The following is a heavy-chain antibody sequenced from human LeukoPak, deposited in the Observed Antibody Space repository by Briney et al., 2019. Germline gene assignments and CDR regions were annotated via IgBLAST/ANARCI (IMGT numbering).Heavy chain of an antibody. CDR2: FSHRGGS. Sequence: SETLSLTCTVSGYSLSSGFFCDWIRQSPGKGLEWIGSFSHRGGSYHNPSLKSRVTISVDTSKNQFSLKLLSVTAADTAVYYCATSIVGLTYDEHFQHWGQGTLVTVSS. D-gene: IGHD1-26*01. J-gene: IGHJ1*01. CDR1: GYSLSSGFF. CDR3: ATSIVGLTYDEHFQH. V-gene: IGHV4-38-2*02.